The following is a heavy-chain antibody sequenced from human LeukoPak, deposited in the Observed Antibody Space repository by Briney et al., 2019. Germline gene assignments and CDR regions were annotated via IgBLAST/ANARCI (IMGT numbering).Heavy chain of an antibody. CDR2: INHSGST. Sequence: SETLSLTCAVYGGSFSGYYWSWIRQPPGMGLEWIGEINHSGSTNYNPSLKGRVTISVDTSKNQFSLKLSSVTAADTAVYYCARQLLWFGELSLPNNWFDPWGQGTLVTVSS. J-gene: IGHJ5*02. CDR1: GGSFSGYY. V-gene: IGHV4-34*01. CDR3: ARQLLWFGELSLPNNWFDP. D-gene: IGHD3-10*01.